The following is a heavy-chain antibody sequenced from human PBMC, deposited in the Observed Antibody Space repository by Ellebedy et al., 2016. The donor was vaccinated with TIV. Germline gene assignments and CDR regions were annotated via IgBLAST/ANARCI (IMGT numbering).Heavy chain of an antibody. CDR3: ARATAGFDY. CDR2: ISTAGDT. CDR1: GFTFSSYD. Sequence: PGGSLRLSCAASGFTFSSYDMHWVRQRTGKGLEWVSAISTAGDTYYPGSVKGRFTISRENAKNSMYLQMNSLKAEDTAVYYCARATAGFDYWGRGTLVTVSS. D-gene: IGHD1-14*01. V-gene: IGHV3-13*01. J-gene: IGHJ4*02.